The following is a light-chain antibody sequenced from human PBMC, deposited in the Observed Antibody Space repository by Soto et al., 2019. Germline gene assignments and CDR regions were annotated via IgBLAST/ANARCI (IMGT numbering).Light chain of an antibody. CDR3: QQRSNWPRT. Sequence: EIVLTQSPATLSLSPGDRATLSCRASRSVGSSLAWYQQKPGQAPRLLIYDASKRATGIPARFSGSGSGTDFTLTISSLEPEDFAVYYCQQRSNWPRTFGQGTKVDIK. V-gene: IGKV3-11*01. CDR1: RSVGSS. J-gene: IGKJ1*01. CDR2: DAS.